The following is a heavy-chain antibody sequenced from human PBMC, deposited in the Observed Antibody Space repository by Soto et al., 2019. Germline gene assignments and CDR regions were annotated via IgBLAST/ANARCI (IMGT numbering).Heavy chain of an antibody. CDR1: GGSISSYY. CDR2: IYYSGST. V-gene: IGHV4-59*01. Sequence: SETLSLTCTVSGGSISSYYWSWIRQPPGKGLEWIGYIYYSGSTNYNPSLKSRVTISVDTSKNQFSLKLSSVTAADTAVYYCARDSPIAAAGTDGFDIWGQGTRVTVSS. J-gene: IGHJ3*02. D-gene: IGHD6-13*01. CDR3: ARDSPIAAAGTDGFDI.